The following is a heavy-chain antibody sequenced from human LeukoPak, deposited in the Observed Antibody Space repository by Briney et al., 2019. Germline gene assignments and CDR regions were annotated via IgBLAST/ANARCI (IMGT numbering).Heavy chain of an antibody. V-gene: IGHV4-59*01. CDR3: AXXRGSGWYWFDP. J-gene: IGHJ5*02. Sequence: SETLSLTCTVSGGSISSYYWSWIRQPPGKGLEWIGYIYYSGSTNYNPSLKSRVTISVDTSKNQFSLKLSSVTAADTAVYYYAXXRGSGWYWFDPWGQGTLVTVS. D-gene: IGHD6-19*01. CDR1: GGSISSYY. CDR2: IYYSGST.